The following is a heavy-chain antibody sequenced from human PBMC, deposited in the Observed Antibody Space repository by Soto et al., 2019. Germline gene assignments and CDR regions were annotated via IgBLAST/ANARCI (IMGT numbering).Heavy chain of an antibody. J-gene: IGHJ5*02. V-gene: IGHV4-31*03. D-gene: IGHD2-2*01. CDR3: ARGLDIVVVPAATSRHNWFDP. CDR1: GGSISSGGYY. CDR2: IYYSGST. Sequence: TLSLTCTVSGGSISSGGYYWSWIRQHPGKGLEWIGYIYYSGSTYYNPSLKSRVTISVDTSKNQFSLKLSSVTAADTAVYYCARGLDIVVVPAATSRHNWFDPWGQGTLVTVSS.